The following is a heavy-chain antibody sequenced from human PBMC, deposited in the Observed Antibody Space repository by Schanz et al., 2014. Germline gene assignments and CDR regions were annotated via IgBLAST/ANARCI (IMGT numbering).Heavy chain of an antibody. CDR1: GFTFSDYY. J-gene: IGHJ4*02. V-gene: IGHV3-11*04. CDR3: AREIPAGGHFDY. D-gene: IGHD2-15*01. Sequence: QVQLVESGGGVVQPGGSLRLSCAASGFTFSDYYMNWIRQAPGKGLEWVSSISSSGGHIYYADSVKGRFTITRDIAKNSLSLQMNSLRAEDTAVYYCAREIPAGGHFDYWGQGTLVTVSS. CDR2: ISSSGGHI.